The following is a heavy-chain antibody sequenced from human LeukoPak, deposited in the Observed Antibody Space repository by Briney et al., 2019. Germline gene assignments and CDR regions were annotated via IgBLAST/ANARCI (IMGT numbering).Heavy chain of an antibody. CDR2: ISSSGSTI. V-gene: IGHV3-48*03. CDR1: GFTFSSYE. CDR3: AKDRDGYHQLAGYYFDY. D-gene: IGHD5-18*01. Sequence: GGSLTLSCAASGFTFSSYEMNWVRQAPGKGLEWVSYISSSGSTIYYSDSVKGRFTISRDNAKNSLYLQMNSLRAEDTAVYYCAKDRDGYHQLAGYYFDYWAREPWSPSPQ. J-gene: IGHJ4*02.